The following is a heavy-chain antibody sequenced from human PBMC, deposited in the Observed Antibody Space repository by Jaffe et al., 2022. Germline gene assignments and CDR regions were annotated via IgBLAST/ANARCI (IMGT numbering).Heavy chain of an antibody. CDR1: GDSLSGYY. V-gene: IGHV4-59*01. CDR3: AREVDYDSNGHLGDYFDH. Sequence: QVQLQESGPGLVKPSETLSLTCTVSGDSLSGYYWSWIRQSPGKGLEWIGYIYSNGNINYNPSLKSRVTISLDTSKSQFSLSLSSVTAADTAVYFCAREVDYDSNGHLGDYFDHWGQGILVTVSS. J-gene: IGHJ4*02. D-gene: IGHD2-8*01. CDR2: IYSNGNI.